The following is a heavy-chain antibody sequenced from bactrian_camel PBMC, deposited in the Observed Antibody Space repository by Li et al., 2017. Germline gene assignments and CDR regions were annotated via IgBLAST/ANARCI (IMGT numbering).Heavy chain of an antibody. D-gene: IGHD6*01. V-gene: IGHV3-3*01. CDR1: GHSRGSNC. CDR2: IRRSGGET. CDR3: AADRRARCVRLPGIGGPDNYDY. Sequence: VQLVESGGGSVQAGGSLRLSCKVSGHSRGSNCVGWYRLPPGRAPAEREGIAAIRRSGGETWYAGSVKGRFTISQDNVVNTVYLQMNDLKPEDTAMYYCAADRRARCVRLPGIGGPDNYDYWGQGTQVTVS. J-gene: IGHJ4*01.